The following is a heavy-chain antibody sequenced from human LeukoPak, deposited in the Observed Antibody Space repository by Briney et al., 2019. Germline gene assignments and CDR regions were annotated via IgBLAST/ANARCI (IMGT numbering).Heavy chain of an antibody. CDR3: AREIVVVPAANSAGWFDP. J-gene: IGHJ5*02. CDR2: INPNSGST. Sequence: ASVKVSCKASGYTFTGYYMHWVRQAPGQGLEWMGWINPNSGSTNYAQKFQGRVTMTRDTSISTAHMELSRLRSDDTAVHYCAREIVVVPAANSAGWFDPWGQGTLVTVSS. D-gene: IGHD2-2*01. V-gene: IGHV1-2*02. CDR1: GYTFTGYY.